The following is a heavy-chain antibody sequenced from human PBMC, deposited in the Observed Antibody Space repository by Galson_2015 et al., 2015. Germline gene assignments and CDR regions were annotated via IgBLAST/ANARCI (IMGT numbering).Heavy chain of an antibody. J-gene: IGHJ6*03. CDR1: GYTFTSYG. Sequence: SVKVSCKASGYTFTSYGISWVRQAPGQGLEWMGWISAYNGNTNYAQKLQGRVTMTTDTSTSTAYMELRSLRSDDTAVYYCARDDKILMITFGGASPRYYYMDVWGKGTTVTVSS. D-gene: IGHD3-16*01. V-gene: IGHV1-18*01. CDR3: ARDDKILMITFGGASPRYYYMDV. CDR2: ISAYNGNT.